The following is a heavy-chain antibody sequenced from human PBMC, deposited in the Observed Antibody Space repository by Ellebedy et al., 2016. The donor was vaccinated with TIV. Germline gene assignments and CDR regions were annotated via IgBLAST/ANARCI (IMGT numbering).Heavy chain of an antibody. J-gene: IGHJ4*02. Sequence: SETLSLTXAVYGGSFSGYYWSWIRQPPGKGLEWIGEINHSGSTNYNPSLKSRVTISVDTSKNQFSLKLSSVTAADTAVYYCARSYYDFWSGCFDYWGQGTLVTVPS. D-gene: IGHD3-3*01. CDR3: ARSYYDFWSGCFDY. CDR2: INHSGST. V-gene: IGHV4-34*01. CDR1: GGSFSGYY.